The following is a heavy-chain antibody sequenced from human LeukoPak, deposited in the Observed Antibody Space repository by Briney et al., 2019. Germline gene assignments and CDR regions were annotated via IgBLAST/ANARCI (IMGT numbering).Heavy chain of an antibody. CDR1: GFTFSSYW. V-gene: IGHV3-74*01. D-gene: IGHD3-10*01. CDR2: INSDGSTT. Sequence: PGRSLRLSCATSGFTFSSYWMHWVRQAPGKGLVWVSRINSDGSTTSYADSVKGRFTISRDNAKNTLYLQMNSLRAEDTAVYYCAQGAMVRGAYYLDYWGQGTLVTVSS. J-gene: IGHJ4*02. CDR3: AQGAMVRGAYYLDY.